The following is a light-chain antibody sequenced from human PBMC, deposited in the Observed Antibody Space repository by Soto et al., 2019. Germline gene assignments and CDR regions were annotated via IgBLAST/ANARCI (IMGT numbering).Light chain of an antibody. Sequence: DIHMTQSPSPLSGSVGDRVTITCRASQTISSWLAWYQQKPGKAPKLLIYKASTLKSGVPSRFSGSGSGTEFTLTISSLQPDDFATYYCQHYNSYSEAFGQVTK. CDR1: QTISSW. J-gene: IGKJ1*01. CDR3: QHYNSYSEA. V-gene: IGKV1-5*03. CDR2: KAS.